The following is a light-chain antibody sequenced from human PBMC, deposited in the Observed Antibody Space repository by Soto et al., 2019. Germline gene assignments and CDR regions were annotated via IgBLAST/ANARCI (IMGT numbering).Light chain of an antibody. CDR1: ESVGNW. Sequence: DIQMTQSPSFVSASVGDRITITCRASESVGNWLAWYQQKPGKAPKLLIYGASTLQSGVPSRFSGSRSGTDFSLTVSSLLPEDFGTYYCQKANSFPLTFGGGTKGEIK. CDR3: QKANSFPLT. V-gene: IGKV1D-12*01. J-gene: IGKJ4*01. CDR2: GAS.